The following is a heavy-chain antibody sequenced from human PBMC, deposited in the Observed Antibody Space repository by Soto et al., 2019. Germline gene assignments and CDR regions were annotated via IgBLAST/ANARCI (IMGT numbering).Heavy chain of an antibody. D-gene: IGHD1-26*01. CDR2: IIPIFGTA. CDR1: GGTFSSYA. J-gene: IGHJ5*02. V-gene: IGHV1-69*13. CDR3: AREVGATLNWVDP. Sequence: SVKVSCKASGGTFSSYALSWVRQAPGQGLEWMGGIIPIFGTANYAQKFQGRVTITADESTSTAYMELSSLRSEDTAVYYCAREVGATLNWVDPWGQGTLVTVSS.